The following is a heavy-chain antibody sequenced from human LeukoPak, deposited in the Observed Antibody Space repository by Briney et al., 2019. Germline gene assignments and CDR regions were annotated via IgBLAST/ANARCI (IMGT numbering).Heavy chain of an antibody. CDR2: IRSQAYGGTT. J-gene: IGHJ4*02. D-gene: IGHD2-2*01. CDR1: GFTLGDFA. V-gene: IGHV3-49*04. Sequence: PGGSLRLSCTGSGFTLGDFALGWVRQAPGKGLQWLGFIRSQAYGGTTEYAASLKARFTISRDDSRGIAYLQMNGLRVDDTAVYFSTRSVGKLGHCDTSSCYAGAFDTWGQGALVTVS. CDR3: TRSVGKLGHCDTSSCYAGAFDT.